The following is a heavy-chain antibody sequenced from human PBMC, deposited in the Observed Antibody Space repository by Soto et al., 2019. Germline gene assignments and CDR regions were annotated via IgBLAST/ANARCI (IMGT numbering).Heavy chain of an antibody. Sequence: AASVKVSCKASGYTFTGYYMHWVRQAPGQGLEWMGWINPNSGGTNYAQKFQGRVTMTRDTSISTAYMELSRLRSDDTAVYYCARVKWELPTAPFDYWGQGALVTVSS. CDR2: INPNSGGT. V-gene: IGHV1-2*02. J-gene: IGHJ4*02. D-gene: IGHD1-26*01. CDR1: GYTFTGYY. CDR3: ARVKWELPTAPFDY.